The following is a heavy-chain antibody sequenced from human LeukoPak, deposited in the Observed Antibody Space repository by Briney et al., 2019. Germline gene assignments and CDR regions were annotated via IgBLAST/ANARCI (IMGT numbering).Heavy chain of an antibody. Sequence: SETLSLTCSVSGDSFSGGDYPWSWIRQPPGKGLEWFGYVYPSGGTFYTPSLRGRLTISVDTSKNQFSLKLTSVTAADTAVYYCARVERSSDYSDPWGQGALATVSS. CDR3: ARVERSSDYSDP. D-gene: IGHD2-15*01. J-gene: IGHJ5*02. V-gene: IGHV4-30-2*01. CDR1: GDSFSGGDYP. CDR2: VYPSGGT.